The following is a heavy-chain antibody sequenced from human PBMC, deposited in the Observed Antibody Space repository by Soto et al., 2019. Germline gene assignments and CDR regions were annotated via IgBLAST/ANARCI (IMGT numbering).Heavy chain of an antibody. Sequence: SLKVSCKDSGYTFTSYDINWVRQATGQGLEWMGWMNPNSGNTGYAQKFQGRVTMTRNTSISTAYMELSSLRSEDTAVYYCARGPLREPFDYWGQGTLVTVSS. J-gene: IGHJ4*02. CDR1: GYTFTSYD. CDR3: ARGPLREPFDY. CDR2: MNPNSGNT. V-gene: IGHV1-8*01.